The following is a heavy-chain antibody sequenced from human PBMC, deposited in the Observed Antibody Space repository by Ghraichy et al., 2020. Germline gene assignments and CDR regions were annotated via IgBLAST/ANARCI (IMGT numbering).Heavy chain of an antibody. Sequence: GSLRLSCAASGFTFSDYHMSWIRQAPGKGLEWFSYIRKSGTTIYYADSVKGRFTISRDNAENSLFLQMNSLRAEDTAIYYCARTRNYYDSSGYGAFDIWGQGTMVTVSS. CDR3: ARTRNYYDSSGYGAFDI. J-gene: IGHJ3*02. CDR1: GFTFSDYH. D-gene: IGHD3-22*01. CDR2: IRKSGTTI. V-gene: IGHV3-11*01.